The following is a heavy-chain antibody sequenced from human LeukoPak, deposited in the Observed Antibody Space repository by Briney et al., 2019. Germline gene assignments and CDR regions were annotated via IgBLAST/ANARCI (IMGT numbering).Heavy chain of an antibody. V-gene: IGHV3-21*01. D-gene: IGHD3-3*01. CDR3: ARANNDFWSGYYSYFYFDY. CDR2: ISSSGSYI. CDR1: GLTLNRYS. J-gene: IGHJ4*02. Sequence: GRSLRLSCVASGLTLNRYSMNWVRQAPGKGLEWVSSISSSGSYIFYADSLKDPITISSDNAKNSLYLQMSGLRAEDTAVYYCARANNDFWSGYYSYFYFDYWGQGTLVTVSS.